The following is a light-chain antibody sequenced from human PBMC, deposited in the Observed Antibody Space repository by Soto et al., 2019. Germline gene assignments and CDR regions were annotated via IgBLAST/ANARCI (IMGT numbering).Light chain of an antibody. CDR1: NIGSKS. CDR2: YDS. V-gene: IGLV3-21*04. J-gene: IGLJ1*01. CDR3: QVWDSSSDPRGV. Sequence: SYELTQPPSVSVAPGKTARITCGGNNIGSKSVHWYQQKPGQAPVLAIYYDSDRPSGIPERFSGSNSGNTATLTISRVEAGDEADYYCQVWDSSSDPRGVFGTGTKLTVL.